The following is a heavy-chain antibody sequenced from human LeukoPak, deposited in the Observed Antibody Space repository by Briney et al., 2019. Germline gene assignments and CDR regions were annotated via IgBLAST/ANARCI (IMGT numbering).Heavy chain of an antibody. D-gene: IGHD3-10*02. Sequence: GGSLRLSCAASGFTFSSYNMNWVRQAPGKGLEWVSYISSISSTIHYADSVKGRFTISRDNAKNSLYLQMNSLRAEDTAVYYCAELGITMIGGVWSKGTTVTISS. V-gene: IGHV3-48*04. CDR2: ISSISSTI. J-gene: IGHJ6*04. CDR3: AELGITMIGGV. CDR1: GFTFSSYN.